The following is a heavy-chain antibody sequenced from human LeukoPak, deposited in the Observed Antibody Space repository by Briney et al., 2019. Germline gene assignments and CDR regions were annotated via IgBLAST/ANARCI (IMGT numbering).Heavy chain of an antibody. J-gene: IGHJ6*02. CDR1: EFTFSSYA. CDR3: ARGGIAPPLYYYYYYGMDV. Sequence: GGSLRLSCAASEFTFSSYAMSWVRQAPGKGLVWVSRINSDGSSTSYADSVKGRFTISRDNAKNTLYLQMNSLRAEDTAVYYCARGGIAPPLYYYYYYGMDVWGQGTTVTVSS. V-gene: IGHV3-74*01. D-gene: IGHD6-13*01. CDR2: INSDGSST.